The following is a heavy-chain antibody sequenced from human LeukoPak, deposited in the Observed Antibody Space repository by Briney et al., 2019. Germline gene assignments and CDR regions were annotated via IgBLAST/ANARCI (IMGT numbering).Heavy chain of an antibody. CDR1: GDSISSYY. Sequence: SETLSLTCTVSGDSISSYYWNWLRQPAGKGLEWIGRIYASGYTEYNPSLQTRVAMSVDTSKNEFSLKVDTVTAADIAVYFCARNHIVTGTYFDSWGQGILVTVSS. CDR3: ARNHIVTGTYFDS. V-gene: IGHV4-4*07. CDR2: IYASGYT. D-gene: IGHD3-10*01. J-gene: IGHJ4*02.